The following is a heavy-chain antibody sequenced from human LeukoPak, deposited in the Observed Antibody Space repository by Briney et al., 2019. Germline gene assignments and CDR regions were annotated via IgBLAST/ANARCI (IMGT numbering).Heavy chain of an antibody. D-gene: IGHD6-13*01. Sequence: SQTLSLTCTVSGGSISSGGYYWSWIRQHPGKGLEWIGYIYYSGSTYYNPSPKSRVTISVDTSKNQFSLKLSSVTAADTAVYYCARDGEQGSSYGMDVWGQGTTVTVSS. J-gene: IGHJ6*02. V-gene: IGHV4-31*03. CDR2: IYYSGST. CDR3: ARDGEQGSSYGMDV. CDR1: GGSISSGGYY.